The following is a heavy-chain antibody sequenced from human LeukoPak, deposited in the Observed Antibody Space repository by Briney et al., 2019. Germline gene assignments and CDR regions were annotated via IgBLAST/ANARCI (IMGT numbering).Heavy chain of an antibody. CDR1: GFTFNSYE. CDR3: VSAYGGFLDY. D-gene: IGHD3-16*01. J-gene: IGHJ4*02. Sequence: SGGSLRLSCAASGFTFNSYEMNWVRQAPGKGREWISYINSGGSVIYYAYSVKGRFTISRNNAKKSLYLQMNSLRVEDTAFYYCVSAYGGFLDYWGQGTLVTVSS. CDR2: INSGGSVI. V-gene: IGHV3-48*03.